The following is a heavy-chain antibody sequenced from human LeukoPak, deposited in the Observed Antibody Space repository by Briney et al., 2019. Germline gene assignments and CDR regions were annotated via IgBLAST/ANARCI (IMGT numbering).Heavy chain of an antibody. D-gene: IGHD3-10*01. CDR2: ISGSGGST. J-gene: IGHJ4*02. CDR1: GFTFSSYA. V-gene: IGHV3-23*01. CDR3: AKDSYYYGSGSFGDY. Sequence: GGPLRLSCAASGFTFSSYAMSWVRQAPGKGLEWVSAISGSGGSTYYADSVKGRFTISRDNSKNTLYLQMNSLRAEDTAVYYCAKDSYYYGSGSFGDYWGQGTLVTVSS.